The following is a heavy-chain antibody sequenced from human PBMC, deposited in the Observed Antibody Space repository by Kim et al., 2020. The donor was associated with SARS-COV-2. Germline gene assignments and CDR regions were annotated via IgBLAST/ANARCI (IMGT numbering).Heavy chain of an antibody. D-gene: IGHD2-21*02. V-gene: IGHV3-66*01. J-gene: IGHJ3*02. CDR1: GFTVSSNY. CDR3: ARDYSYCGGDCYSVAFDI. CDR2: IYSGGST. Sequence: WWSLRLSCAASGFTVSSNYMSWVRQAPGKGLEWVSVIYSGGSTYYADSVKGRFTISRDNSKNTLYLQMNSLRAEDTAVYYCARDYSYCGGDCYSVAFDIWGQGTMVTVSS.